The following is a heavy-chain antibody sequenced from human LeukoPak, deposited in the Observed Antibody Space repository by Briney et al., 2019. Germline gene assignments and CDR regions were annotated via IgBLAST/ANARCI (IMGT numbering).Heavy chain of an antibody. CDR1: GLTFTTSA. CDR2: IWYDGSNK. J-gene: IGHJ4*02. D-gene: IGHD3-22*01. V-gene: IGHV3-33*01. CDR3: ARERDYDSSGYYVFGY. Sequence: GGSLRLSCAATGLTFTTSAMTWVRQAPGKGLEWVAVIWYDGSNKYYADSVKGRFTISRDNSKNTLYLQMNSLRAEDTAVYYCARERDYDSSGYYVFGYWGQGTLVTVSS.